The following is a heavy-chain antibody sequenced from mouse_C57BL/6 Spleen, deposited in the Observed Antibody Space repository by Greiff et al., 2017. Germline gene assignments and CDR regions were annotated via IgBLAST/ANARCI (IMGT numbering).Heavy chain of an antibody. D-gene: IGHD2-5*01. J-gene: IGHJ2*01. CDR1: GYAFSSYW. CDR2: LYPGDGDT. Sequence: QVQLQQSGAELVKPGASVKISCKASGYAFSSYWMNWVKQRPGKGLEWIGQLYPGDGDTNYNGKFKGKATLTADKSSSTASMQLSSLTSEDSAVYFCARGYYSNSSYYFDYWGQGTTLTVSS. V-gene: IGHV1-80*01. CDR3: ARGYYSNSSYYFDY.